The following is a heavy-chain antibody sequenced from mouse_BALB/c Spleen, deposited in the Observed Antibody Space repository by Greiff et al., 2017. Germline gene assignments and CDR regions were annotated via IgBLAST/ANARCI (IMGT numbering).Heavy chain of an antibody. Sequence: EVKLMESGAELVRPGALVKLSCKASGFNIKDYYMHWVKQRPEQGLEWIGWIDPENGNTIYDPKFQGKASITADTSSNTAYLQLSSLTSEDTAVYYCARATMITTRYAMDYWGQGTSVTVSS. V-gene: IGHV14-1*02. D-gene: IGHD2-4*01. J-gene: IGHJ4*01. CDR3: ARATMITTRYAMDY. CDR1: GFNIKDYY. CDR2: IDPENGNT.